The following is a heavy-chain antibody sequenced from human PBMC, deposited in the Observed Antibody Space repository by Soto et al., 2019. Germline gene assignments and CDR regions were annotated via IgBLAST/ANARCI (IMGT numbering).Heavy chain of an antibody. CDR2: FDPEDGET. CDR1: GYTLTELS. D-gene: IGHD3-3*01. J-gene: IGHJ3*02. V-gene: IGHV1-24*01. Sequence: ASVKVSCKVSGYTLTELSMHWVRQAPGKGLEWMGGFDPEDGETIYAQKFQGRVTMTEDTSTDTAYMELSSLRSEDTAVYYCARGPLITIFGVVIRVDAFDIWGLGTMVTVSS. CDR3: ARGPLITIFGVVIRVDAFDI.